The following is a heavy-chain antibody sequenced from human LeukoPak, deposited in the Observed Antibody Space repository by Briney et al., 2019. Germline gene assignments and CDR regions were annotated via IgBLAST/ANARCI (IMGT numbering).Heavy chain of an antibody. CDR2: MGVSGDNV. V-gene: IGHV3-23*01. Sequence: GGSLRLSCAASGFPFSAYGVTWVRQAPGKGLEWVSSMGVSGDNVHYADSVKGRFAISRDNSKNTLYLQMNSLRAEDAAVYYCAKDPNGDYVGAFDTWGQGTMVSVSS. J-gene: IGHJ3*02. CDR3: AKDPNGDYVGAFDT. CDR1: GFPFSAYG. D-gene: IGHD4-17*01.